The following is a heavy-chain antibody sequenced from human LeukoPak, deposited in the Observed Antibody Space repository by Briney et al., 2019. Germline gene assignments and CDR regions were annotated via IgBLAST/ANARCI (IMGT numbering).Heavy chain of an antibody. CDR3: ARERRRDDSSGAFDI. CDR2: INHSGST. Sequence: SETLSLTCAVYGGSFSGYYWSWIRQPPGKELEWIGEINHSGSTNYNPSLKSRVTISVDTSKNQFSLKLSSVTAADTAVYYCARERRRDDSSGAFDIWGQGTMVTVSS. V-gene: IGHV4-34*01. J-gene: IGHJ3*02. D-gene: IGHD5-24*01. CDR1: GGSFSGYY.